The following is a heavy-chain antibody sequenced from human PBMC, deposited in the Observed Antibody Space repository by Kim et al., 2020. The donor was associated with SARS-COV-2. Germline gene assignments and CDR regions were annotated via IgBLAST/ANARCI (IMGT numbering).Heavy chain of an antibody. CDR2: IIPILGIA. J-gene: IGHJ4*02. D-gene: IGHD1-26*01. V-gene: IGHV1-69*02. CDR1: GGTFSSYT. Sequence: SVKVSCKASGGTFSSYTISWVRQAPGQGLEWMGRIIPILGIANYAQKFQGRVTITADKSTSTAYMELSSLRSEDTAVYYCARNPPGWELHFDYWGQGTLVTVSS. CDR3: ARNPPGWELHFDY.